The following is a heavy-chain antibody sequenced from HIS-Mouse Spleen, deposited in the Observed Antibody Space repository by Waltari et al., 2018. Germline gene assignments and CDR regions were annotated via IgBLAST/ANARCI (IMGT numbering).Heavy chain of an antibody. Sequence: EVQLVETGGGLIQPGGSLRLSCAASGFTVSSNYMSWVRQALGKGLEWVLVIYSGGSTYYADSVKGRFPISRDNSKNTLYLQMNSLRAEDTAVYYCASHHIAARDYWGQGTLVTVSS. CDR1: GFTVSSNY. J-gene: IGHJ4*02. CDR2: IYSGGST. V-gene: IGHV3-53*05. CDR3: ASHHIAARDY. D-gene: IGHD6-6*01.